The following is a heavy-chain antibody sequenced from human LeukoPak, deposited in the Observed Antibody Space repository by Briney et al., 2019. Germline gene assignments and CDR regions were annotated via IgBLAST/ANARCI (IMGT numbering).Heavy chain of an antibody. CDR1: GFTFSSYS. CDR2: ISSSSSTI. D-gene: IGHD3-3*01. J-gene: IGHJ3*02. Sequence: GGSLRLSCAASGFTFSSYSMNWVRQAPGKGLEWVSCISSSSSTIYYADSVKGRFTFSRDNAKNSLYLQMNSLRAEDTAVYYCARDSSGYDFCSGYYTWPKGDAFDIWGQGTMVTVSS. V-gene: IGHV3-48*01. CDR3: ARDSSGYDFCSGYYTWPKGDAFDI.